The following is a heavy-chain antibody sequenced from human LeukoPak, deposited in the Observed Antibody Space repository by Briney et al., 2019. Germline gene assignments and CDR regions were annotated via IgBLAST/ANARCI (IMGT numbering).Heavy chain of an antibody. V-gene: IGHV3-21*01. Sequence: GGSLRLSCAASGFTFSSYTMSWVRQAPGKGLEWVSSISSTSSYIHYADSVKGRFTISRDSAKNSLYLQMDSLRAEDTAVYYCAKESSAWYYFDYWGQGTLVTVSS. CDR2: ISSTSSYI. CDR3: AKESSAWYYFDY. CDR1: GFTFSSYT. J-gene: IGHJ4*02. D-gene: IGHD6-19*01.